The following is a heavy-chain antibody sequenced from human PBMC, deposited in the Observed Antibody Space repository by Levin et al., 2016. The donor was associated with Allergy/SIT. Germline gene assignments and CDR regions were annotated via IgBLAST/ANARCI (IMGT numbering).Heavy chain of an antibody. CDR3: AGDLPEKEMATIKNFYAFDI. CDR2: IYTSGST. Sequence: SETLSLTCTVSGGSISSYYWSWIRQPAGKGLEWIGRIYTSGSTNYNPSLKSRVTMSVDTSKNQFSLKLSSVTAADTAVYYCAGDLPEKEMATIKNFYAFDIWGQGTMVTVSS. V-gene: IGHV4-4*07. CDR1: GGSISSYY. D-gene: IGHD5-24*01. J-gene: IGHJ3*02.